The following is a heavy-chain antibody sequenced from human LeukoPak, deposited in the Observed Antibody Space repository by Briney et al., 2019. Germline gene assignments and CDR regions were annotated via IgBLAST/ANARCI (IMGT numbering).Heavy chain of an antibody. J-gene: IGHJ3*02. CDR1: GGSISSSNYY. Sequence: PSETLSLTCTVSGGSISSSNYYWGWIRQPPGKGLEWIGSIFYSGNTFYNPSLKGRVTISVGTSKIQFSLKLSSVTAADTAVYYCARDLYSSRTNDAFVIWGQGTMVTVSS. CDR2: IFYSGNT. D-gene: IGHD6-13*01. V-gene: IGHV4-39*07. CDR3: ARDLYSSRTNDAFVI.